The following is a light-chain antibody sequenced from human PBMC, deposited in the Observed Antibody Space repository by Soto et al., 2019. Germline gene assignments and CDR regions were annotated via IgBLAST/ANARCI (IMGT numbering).Light chain of an antibody. CDR2: AAS. Sequence: DIQMTQSPSSLSASVGDRVTITCRASQSISSYLNWYQQKPGKAPKLLIYAASSLQSGVPSRFSGSGSGKDFTLTISSLQPEDFATYYCQQSYSTPLFTFGPGTKVHI. CDR3: QQSYSTPLFT. CDR1: QSISSY. V-gene: IGKV1-39*01. J-gene: IGKJ3*01.